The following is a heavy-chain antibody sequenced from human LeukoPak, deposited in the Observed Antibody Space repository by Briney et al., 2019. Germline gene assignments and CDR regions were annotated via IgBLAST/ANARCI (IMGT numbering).Heavy chain of an antibody. CDR1: GGTVSSYA. Sequence: ASVKVSCKASGGTVSSYAISWVRQAPGQGLEWRGGIIPIFGTANYAQKFQGRVTITTDESTSTAYMELSSLRSEDTAVYYCARGYCSSTSCYYYYYMDVWGKGTTVTVSS. CDR3: ARGYCSSTSCYYYYYMDV. D-gene: IGHD2-2*01. J-gene: IGHJ6*03. CDR2: IIPIFGTA. V-gene: IGHV1-69*05.